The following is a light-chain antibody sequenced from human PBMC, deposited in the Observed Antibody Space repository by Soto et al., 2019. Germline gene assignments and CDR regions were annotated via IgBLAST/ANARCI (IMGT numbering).Light chain of an antibody. J-gene: IGKJ4*01. CDR2: GAS. Sequence: EIVLTQSPGTLSFSPGERATLSCRASQTVSNSYLAWYQQKPGKAPRLLIYGASTRATGVPDRFSGSGCGTDVALSISRLEPEGSAVYYSQQFCSSRLTFGGGTKVDLK. V-gene: IGKV3-20*01. CDR3: QQFCSSRLT. CDR1: QTVSNSY.